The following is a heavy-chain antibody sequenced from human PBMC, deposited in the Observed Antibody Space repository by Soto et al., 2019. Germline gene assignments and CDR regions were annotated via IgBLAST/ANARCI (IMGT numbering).Heavy chain of an antibody. Sequence: SETLSITCTFSVGSISISSYSWGWIRQPPGKGLEWIGSIYYSGSTYYNPSLKSRVTISVDTSKNQFSLKLSSVTAADTAVYYCARHVFSSWGLVRAFDIWGQGTMVTVSS. CDR1: VGSISISSYS. V-gene: IGHV4-39*01. J-gene: IGHJ3*02. D-gene: IGHD6-19*01. CDR3: ARHVFSSWGLVRAFDI. CDR2: IYYSGST.